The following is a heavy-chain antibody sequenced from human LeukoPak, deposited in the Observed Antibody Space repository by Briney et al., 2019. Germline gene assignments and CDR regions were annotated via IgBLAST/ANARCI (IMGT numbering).Heavy chain of an antibody. V-gene: IGHV4-39*01. Sequence: SETLSLTCTVSGGSISSSSYYWGWIRQPPGKGLEWIGSIYYSGSTYYNPSLKSRVTISVDTSKNQFSLKLSSVTAADTAVYYCARVSPGVGVVVRKWFDYWGQGTLVTVSS. D-gene: IGHD3-22*01. CDR2: IYYSGST. J-gene: IGHJ4*02. CDR1: GGSISSSSYY. CDR3: ARVSPGVGVVVRKWFDY.